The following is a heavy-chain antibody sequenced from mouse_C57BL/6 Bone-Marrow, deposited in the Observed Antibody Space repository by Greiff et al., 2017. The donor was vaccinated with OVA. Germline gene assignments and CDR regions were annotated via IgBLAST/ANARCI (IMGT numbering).Heavy chain of an antibody. D-gene: IGHD2-1*01. J-gene: IGHJ3*01. Sequence: VQLQQSGPVLVKPGASVKMSCKASGYTFTDYYMNWVKQSHGKSLEWIGVINPYNGGTSYNQKFKGKATLTVDKSSSTAYMELNSLTSEDSAVYYCARNGNYAWFAYWGQGTLVTVSA. V-gene: IGHV1-19*01. CDR2: INPYNGGT. CDR3: ARNGNYAWFAY. CDR1: GYTFTDYY.